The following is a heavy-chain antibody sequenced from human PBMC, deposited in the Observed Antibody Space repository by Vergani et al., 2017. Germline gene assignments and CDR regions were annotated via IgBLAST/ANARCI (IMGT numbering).Heavy chain of an antibody. Sequence: QVQLVESGGGVVQPGRSLRLSCAASGFTFNQYGMHWVRQAPGKGLEWVAVTWYDGNNKQYADSVKGRFTISRDNSKSTMYLQMNSLRAEDTAVYYCAREIIAAAGTYYFDYWGQGTLVTVSS. J-gene: IGHJ4*02. CDR2: TWYDGNNK. V-gene: IGHV3-33*01. CDR1: GFTFNQYG. D-gene: IGHD6-13*01. CDR3: AREIIAAAGTYYFDY.